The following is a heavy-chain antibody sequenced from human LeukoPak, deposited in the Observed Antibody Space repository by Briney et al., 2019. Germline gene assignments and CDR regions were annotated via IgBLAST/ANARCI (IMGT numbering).Heavy chain of an antibody. J-gene: IGHJ4*02. CDR3: ARDPGRDRFGVVFDY. Sequence: SETLSLTCTVSGGSFSTYYWNWIRQPAGKGLEWIGRIHSSGSTNYNPSLTSRVTMSVDTSKNQFSLKLSSVTAADTALYYCARDPGRDRFGVVFDYWGQGTLVTVSS. D-gene: IGHD3-10*01. CDR1: GGSFSTYY. CDR2: IHSSGST. V-gene: IGHV4-4*07.